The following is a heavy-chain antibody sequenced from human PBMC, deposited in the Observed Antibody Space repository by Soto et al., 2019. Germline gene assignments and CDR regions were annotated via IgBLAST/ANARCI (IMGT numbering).Heavy chain of an antibody. CDR3: ARSYSYGYGESYGMDV. D-gene: IGHD5-18*01. J-gene: IGHJ6*02. CDR2: IIPIFGTA. Sequence: QVQLVQSGAEVKKPGSSVKVSCKASGGTFSSYAISWVRQAPGQGLEWMGGIIPIFGTANYAQKFQGRVTNTADGSTSTACMERSSLRAEDTAGYYCARSYSYGYGESYGMDVWGQGTTVTVSS. CDR1: GGTFSSYA. V-gene: IGHV1-69*12.